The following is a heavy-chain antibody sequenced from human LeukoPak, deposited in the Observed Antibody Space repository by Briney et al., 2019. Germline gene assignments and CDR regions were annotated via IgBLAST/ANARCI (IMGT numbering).Heavy chain of an antibody. V-gene: IGHV3-48*02. CDR2: VSDSFNK. CDR1: GFTFSSYT. J-gene: IGHJ4*02. D-gene: IGHD5-18*01. CDR3: ARDGLHTAHFDY. Sequence: PGGSLRLSWAASGFTFSSYTMNWVRQAPGKGLEWVSTVSDSFNKHYSDSVKGRFTISRDNAGNSLYLQMNSLRDEDTAVYYCARDGLHTAHFDYWGQGTLVTVSS.